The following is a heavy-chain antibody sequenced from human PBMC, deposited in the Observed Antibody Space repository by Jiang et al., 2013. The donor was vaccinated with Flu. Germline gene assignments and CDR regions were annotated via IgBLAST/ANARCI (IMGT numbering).Heavy chain of an antibody. CDR1: GGSLHNYF. CDR2: IYNRGDT. V-gene: IGHV4-59*08. J-gene: IGHJ2*01. D-gene: IGHD2-8*02. Sequence: PGLVKPSETLSLTCSVSGGSLHNYFWGWIRQTPGKGLQWIGYIYNRGDTLYTPALRSRVVISVDTSKSQFSLKLTSVTAADTAVYYCARRWYAPSTGEAGGYFDLWGRGALVSVST. CDR3: ARRWYAPSTGEAGGYFDL.